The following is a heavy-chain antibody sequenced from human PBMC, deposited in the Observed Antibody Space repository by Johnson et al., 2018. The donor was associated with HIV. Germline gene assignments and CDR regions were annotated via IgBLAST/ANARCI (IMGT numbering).Heavy chain of an antibody. Sequence: VQLVESGGGVLRPGGSLRLSCEGFGFIFDDFGLSWVRQAPGKGLEWVSGINWNGGSTGYADSVRGRCTISRDNAKNSLFLQMNSLRAEDTAVYYCASGDVFDIWGQGTMVTVSS. V-gene: IGHV3-20*04. CDR2: INWNGGST. CDR1: GFIFDDFG. CDR3: ASGDVFDI. J-gene: IGHJ3*02.